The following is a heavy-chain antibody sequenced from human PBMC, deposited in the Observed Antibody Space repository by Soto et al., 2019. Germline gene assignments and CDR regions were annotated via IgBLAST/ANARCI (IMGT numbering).Heavy chain of an antibody. CDR3: ERDVAVAVSVDI. J-gene: IGHJ3*02. CDR2: LIAYNVNT. Sequence: QVQLVQSGAEVKKPGASVKVSCKASGYTFTSYGISWVRQAPGQGLDWMGWLIAYNVNTKYAQQLQGRVTLTTDTPPRTAHMELRSLRSDETAVYYCERDVAVAVSVDIWGQGTMVTVSS. CDR1: GYTFTSYG. D-gene: IGHD6-19*01. V-gene: IGHV1-18*01.